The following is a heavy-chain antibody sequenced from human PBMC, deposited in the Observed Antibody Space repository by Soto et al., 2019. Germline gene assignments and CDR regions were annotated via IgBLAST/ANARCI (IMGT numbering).Heavy chain of an antibody. Sequence: GESLKISCKGSGYSFTRHFISWVRQMPGKGLEWMGRIDPSNSNVDFSPSFQGHVTISADKSINTAYLQWSSLMASDTAMYYCARHDSSGYSDYWGQGTLVTVSS. CDR2: IDPSNSNV. D-gene: IGHD3-22*01. CDR3: ARHDSSGYSDY. J-gene: IGHJ4*02. CDR1: GYSFTRHF. V-gene: IGHV5-10-1*01.